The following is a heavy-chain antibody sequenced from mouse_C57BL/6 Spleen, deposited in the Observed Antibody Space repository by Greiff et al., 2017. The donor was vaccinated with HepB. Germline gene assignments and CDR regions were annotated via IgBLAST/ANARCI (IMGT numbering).Heavy chain of an antibody. CDR2: IDPSDSYT. J-gene: IGHJ3*01. Sequence: QVQLQQPGAELVRPGTSVKLSCKASGYTFTSYWMHWVKQRPGQGLEWIGVIDPSDSYTNYNQKFKGKATLTVDTSSSTAYMQLSSLTSEDSAVYYCARPLYYDYDDGTWFAYWGQGTLSLSLQ. CDR1: GYTFTSYW. D-gene: IGHD2-4*01. CDR3: ARPLYYDYDDGTWFAY. V-gene: IGHV1-59*01.